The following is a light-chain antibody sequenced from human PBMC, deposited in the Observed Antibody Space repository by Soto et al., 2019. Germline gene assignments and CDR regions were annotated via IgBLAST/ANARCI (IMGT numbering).Light chain of an antibody. CDR3: ATWDRSLSVGV. CDR1: SSNIGNNY. Sequence: QSALTQPPSVSAAPGQKVTISCSGSSSNIGNNYVFWYQQLPGTAPKLLIYDNDKRPSGIPDRFSGSKSGTSATLGITGLQTGDEADYYCATWDRSLSVGVFGGGPKLTVL. J-gene: IGLJ2*01. V-gene: IGLV1-51*01. CDR2: DND.